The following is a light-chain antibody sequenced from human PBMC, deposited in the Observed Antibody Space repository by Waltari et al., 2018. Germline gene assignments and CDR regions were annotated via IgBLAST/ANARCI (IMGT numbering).Light chain of an antibody. V-gene: IGKV3-20*01. CDR1: KSVSSSY. CDR3: QQYGSS. Sequence: EIVLTQSPGTLSLSPGERATLSCRASKSVSSSYLAWYQQKPGQAPRLLIYGVSSRATGTPDRFSGSGSGTDFTLTISRLEPEDFAVYYCQQYGSSFGGGTKVEIK. J-gene: IGKJ4*01. CDR2: GVS.